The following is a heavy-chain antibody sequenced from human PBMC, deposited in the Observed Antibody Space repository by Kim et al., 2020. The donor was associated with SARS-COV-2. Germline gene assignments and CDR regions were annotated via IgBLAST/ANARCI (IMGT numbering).Heavy chain of an antibody. Sequence: ASVKVSCKASGYTFTSYDINWVRQATGQGLEWMGWMNPNSGNTGYAQKFQGRVTMTRNTSISTAYMELSSLRSEDTAVYYCARGRYRQWLVRDWYFDLWGRGTRVTVSS. CDR1: GYTFTSYD. CDR2: MNPNSGNT. CDR3: ARGRYRQWLVRDWYFDL. V-gene: IGHV1-8*01. D-gene: IGHD6-19*01. J-gene: IGHJ2*01.